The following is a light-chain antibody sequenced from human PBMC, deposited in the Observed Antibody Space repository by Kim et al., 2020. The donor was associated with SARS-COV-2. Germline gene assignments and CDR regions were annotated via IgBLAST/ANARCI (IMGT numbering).Light chain of an antibody. V-gene: IGLV3-1*01. J-gene: IGLJ2*01. CDR1: NLGGRY. CDR2: QDI. CDR3: QAWDNNVAK. Sequence: SYELTQPPSVSVSPGQTATIPCSGDNLGGRYVSWYQQRPGQTPVLVMYQDIERPSGIPDRFSGSNSGNTATLTISGTQAMDEADYYCQAWDNNVAKFGGG.